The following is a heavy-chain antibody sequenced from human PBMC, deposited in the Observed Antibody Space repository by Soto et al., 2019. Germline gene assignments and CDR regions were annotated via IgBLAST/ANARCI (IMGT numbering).Heavy chain of an antibody. CDR2: INAGNGNT. V-gene: IGHV1-3*05. D-gene: IGHD6-6*01. CDR1: GYTFSTYA. Sequence: QVQLVQSGAEEKKPGASVKVSCKASGYTFSTYAMHWVRQAPGQRLEWMGWINAGNGNTKYSQKFQGKVTITRDTSASTAYMALSSLRSEDTAVYYCARASSWWYFDLWGRGALVTVSS. CDR3: ARASSWWYFDL. J-gene: IGHJ2*01.